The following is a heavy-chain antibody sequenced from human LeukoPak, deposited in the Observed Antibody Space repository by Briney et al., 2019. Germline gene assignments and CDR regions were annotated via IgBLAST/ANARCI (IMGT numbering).Heavy chain of an antibody. D-gene: IGHD3-22*01. CDR2: IYSGGST. CDR3: ARDSPPSTYYYDSSGYYHRHLDAFDI. CDR1: GFTVSSNY. Sequence: GGSLRLSCAASGFTVSSNYMSWVRQAPGKGLEWVSVIYSGGSTYYADSVKGRFTISRDNSKNTLYLQMNSLRAEDTAVYYCARDSPPSTYYYDSSGYYHRHLDAFDIWGQGTMVTVSS. J-gene: IGHJ3*02. V-gene: IGHV3-53*01.